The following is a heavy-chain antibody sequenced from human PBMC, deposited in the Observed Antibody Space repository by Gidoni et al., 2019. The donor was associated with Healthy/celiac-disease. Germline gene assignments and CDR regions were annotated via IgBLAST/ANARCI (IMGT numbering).Heavy chain of an antibody. CDR2: INPNRGGT. V-gene: IGHV1-2*02. J-gene: IGHJ6*02. Sequence: QVQLVQSGAEVKKPGASVKVSCKASGYTFTGYYMHWVRQAPGQGLEWMGWINPNRGGTNYAQKFQGRVTMTRDTSISTAYMELSRLRSDDTAVYYCARDQNSYYGMDVWGQGTTVTVSS. CDR3: ARDQNSYYGMDV. CDR1: GYTFTGYY.